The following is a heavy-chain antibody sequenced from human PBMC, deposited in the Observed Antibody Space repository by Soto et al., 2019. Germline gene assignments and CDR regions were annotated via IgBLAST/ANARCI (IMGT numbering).Heavy chain of an antibody. Sequence: PSETLSLTCTVSGGSIASSLYYWGWVRQSPGKGLEWIESIYYSGSTHYNQSLKSRVTVSVDTSKNHFSLKLTSVTAADSAFYFCVSHRNYIVVSPSFFDYWSQGTLVTVSS. CDR2: IYYSGST. V-gene: IGHV4-39*01. CDR1: GGSIASSLYY. J-gene: IGHJ4*02. CDR3: VSHRNYIVVSPSFFDY. D-gene: IGHD3-22*01.